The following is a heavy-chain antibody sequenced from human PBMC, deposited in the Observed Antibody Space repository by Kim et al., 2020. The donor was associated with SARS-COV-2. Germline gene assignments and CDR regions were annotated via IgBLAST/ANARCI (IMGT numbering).Heavy chain of an antibody. V-gene: IGHV4-61*02. J-gene: IGHJ6*02. D-gene: IGHD1-26*01. CDR3: ARGAHSGSYSASLYYYGMDV. Sequence: SETLSLTCTVSGGSISSGSYYWSWIRQPAGKGLEWIGRIYTSGSTNYNPSLKSRVTISVDTSKNQFSLKLSFVTAADTAVYYCARGAHSGSYSASLYYYGMDVWGQGTTVTVSS. CDR1: GGSISSGSYY. CDR2: IYTSGST.